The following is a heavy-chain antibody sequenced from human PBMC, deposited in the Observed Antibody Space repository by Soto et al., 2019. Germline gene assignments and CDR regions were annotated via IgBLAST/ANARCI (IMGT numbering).Heavy chain of an antibody. Sequence: QVQLVQSGAEVKKPGASVKVSCKASGYTFTSYGVSWVRQAPGQGLEWMGWISGYNGNTNYAQKLQVRVTMTTDTSTSTAYMELRSLRSDATAVYYCARAGKYYYGSGSPYYYGMDVWGQGITVTVSS. J-gene: IGHJ6*02. CDR1: GYTFTSYG. CDR3: ARAGKYYYGSGSPYYYGMDV. CDR2: ISGYNGNT. V-gene: IGHV1-18*04. D-gene: IGHD3-10*01.